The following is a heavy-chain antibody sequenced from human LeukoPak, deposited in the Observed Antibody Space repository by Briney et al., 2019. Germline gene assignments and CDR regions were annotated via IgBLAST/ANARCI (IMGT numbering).Heavy chain of an antibody. CDR3: ARDIAYYDSSGYYYYYYGMDV. D-gene: IGHD3-22*01. Sequence: GGSLRLSCAASGLTFSSYGMPWVRQAPGKGLEWVAVIWYDGSNKYYADSVKGRFTISRDNSKNTLYLQMSSLRAEDTAVYYCARDIAYYDSSGYYYYYYGMDVWGQGTTVTVSS. CDR1: GLTFSSYG. CDR2: IWYDGSNK. V-gene: IGHV3-33*01. J-gene: IGHJ6*02.